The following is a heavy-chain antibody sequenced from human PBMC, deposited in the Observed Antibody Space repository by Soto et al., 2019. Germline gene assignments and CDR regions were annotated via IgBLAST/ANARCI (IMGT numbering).Heavy chain of an antibody. J-gene: IGHJ6*02. Sequence: SETLSLTCTVSGGSISSYYWSWIRQPPGKGLEWIGYINHSGSTKYNPFLKSRVTISVDMSKNQFSLKLRSVIAADTAVYYCARHRAEQTFGNGMHVWGQGTTVTVS. CDR1: GGSISSYY. D-gene: IGHD3-10*01. V-gene: IGHV4-59*08. CDR3: ARHRAEQTFGNGMHV. CDR2: INHSGST.